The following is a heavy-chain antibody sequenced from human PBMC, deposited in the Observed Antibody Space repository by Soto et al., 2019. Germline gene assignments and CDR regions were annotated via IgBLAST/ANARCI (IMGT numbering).Heavy chain of an antibody. D-gene: IGHD3-10*01. CDR3: AAPRDEYGSGISWFTYGMGV. CDR2: LNGAGGST. J-gene: IGHJ6*03. V-gene: IGHV3-23*01. CDR1: GFTFSDYA. Sequence: GSLRLSCLASGFTFSDYAMTRVRHVPGRGLEWVSSLNGAGGSTYYADSVRGRFTISRDNSQNTLFLQMNRLTVDDTAIYYCAAPRDEYGSGISWFTYGMGVWGEGTTLTASS.